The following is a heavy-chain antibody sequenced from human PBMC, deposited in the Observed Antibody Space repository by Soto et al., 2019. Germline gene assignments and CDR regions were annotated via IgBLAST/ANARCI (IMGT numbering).Heavy chain of an antibody. D-gene: IGHD4-17*01. J-gene: IGHJ3*02. CDR2: IDPSDSYT. V-gene: IGHV5-10-1*01. CDR3: AILTLKYGDYVYAFDI. CDR1: GYSFTSYW. Sequence: GESLKISCKGSGYSFTSYWISWVRQMPGKGLEWMGRIDPSDSYTNYSPSFQGHVTISADKSISTAYLQWSSLKASDTAMYYCAILTLKYGDYVYAFDIWGQGTMVTVSS.